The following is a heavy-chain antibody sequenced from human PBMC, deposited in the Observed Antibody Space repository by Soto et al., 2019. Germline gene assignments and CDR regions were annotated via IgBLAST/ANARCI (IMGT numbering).Heavy chain of an antibody. CDR2: ISSSSSYI. CDR3: ARDQSMVATSYGLLYFDY. Sequence: ELQLVESGGGLVKRGGSLRLSCAASGFTVSSYSMNWVRQAPGKGLEWVSSISSSSSYIYYADSVKGRFTISRDNAKNSLYLQMNSLRAEDTAVYYCARDQSMVATSYGLLYFDYWGQGTLVTVSS. V-gene: IGHV3-21*01. D-gene: IGHD5-12*01. J-gene: IGHJ4*02. CDR1: GFTVSSYS.